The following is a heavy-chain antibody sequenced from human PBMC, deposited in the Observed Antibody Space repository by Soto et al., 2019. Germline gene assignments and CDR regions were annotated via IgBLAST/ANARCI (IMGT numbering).Heavy chain of an antibody. Sequence: SETLSINCSVSGGSISSYYWSWIRQPAGKGLEWIGRIYTSGSTNYNPSLKSRVTMSVDTSKNQFSLKLSSVTAADTAVYYCARDSGSSGWYRLDYWGQGTLVTVS. CDR3: ARDSGSSGWYRLDY. CDR1: GGSISSYY. J-gene: IGHJ4*02. CDR2: IYTSGST. V-gene: IGHV4-4*07. D-gene: IGHD6-19*01.